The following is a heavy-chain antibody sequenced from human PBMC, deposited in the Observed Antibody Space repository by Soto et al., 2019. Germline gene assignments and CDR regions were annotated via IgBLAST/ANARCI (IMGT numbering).Heavy chain of an antibody. CDR2: IRSKANSYAT. CDR3: TRTSRDGYNSGPDYYGMDV. CDR1: GFTFSGSA. V-gene: IGHV3-73*01. Sequence: EVQLVESGGGLVQPGGSLKLSCAASGFTFSGSAMHWVRQASGKGLEWVGRIRSKANSYATAYAASVKGRFTISRDDSKNTAYLQMNSLKTEDTAVYYCTRTSRDGYNSGPDYYGMDVWGQGTTVTVSS. D-gene: IGHD5-12*01. J-gene: IGHJ6*02.